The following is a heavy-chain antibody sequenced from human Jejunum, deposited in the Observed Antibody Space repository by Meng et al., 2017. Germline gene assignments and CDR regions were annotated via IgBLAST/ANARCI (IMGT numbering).Heavy chain of an antibody. CDR3: ASRPVGIRTYYFDC. Sequence: SETLSLTCAVSGGSITSTKWWSWVRQTPGKGLEWIGEVFQSGTPNYNPSLMSRLTMSVDKSKNQFSLNLTSVTAADTAVYYCASRPVGIRTYYFDCWGQGTLVTVSS. CDR1: GGSITSTKW. CDR2: VFQSGTP. D-gene: IGHD2-21*01. J-gene: IGHJ4*02. V-gene: IGHV4-4*02.